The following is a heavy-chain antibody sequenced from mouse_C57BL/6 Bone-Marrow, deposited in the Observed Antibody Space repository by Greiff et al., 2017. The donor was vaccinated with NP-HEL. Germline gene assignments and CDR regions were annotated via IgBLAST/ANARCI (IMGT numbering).Heavy chain of an antibody. CDR3: AREDGY. J-gene: IGHJ2*01. D-gene: IGHD2-3*01. Sequence: EVQRVESGGGLVQPGGSLKLSCAASGFTFSDYGMAWVRQAPRKGPEWVAFISNLAYSIYYADTVTGRFTISRENAKNTLYLEMSSLRSEDTAMYYCAREDGYWGQGTTLTVSS. V-gene: IGHV5-15*01. CDR2: ISNLAYSI. CDR1: GFTFSDYG.